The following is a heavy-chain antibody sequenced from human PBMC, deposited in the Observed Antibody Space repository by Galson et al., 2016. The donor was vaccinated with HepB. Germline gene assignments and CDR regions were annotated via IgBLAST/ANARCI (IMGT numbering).Heavy chain of an antibody. D-gene: IGHD2-15*01. Sequence: SCAASGFTFSSYGMHWVRQAPGKGLEWVAVIWSDGSNRYYADSVKGRFTISRDNSKNTLYLQMNSLRAEDTAVYYCAIKVVAATGLGFDCWGQGTLVTVSS. CDR1: GFTFSSYG. CDR2: IWSDGSNR. CDR3: AIKVVAATGLGFDC. V-gene: IGHV3-33*01. J-gene: IGHJ4*02.